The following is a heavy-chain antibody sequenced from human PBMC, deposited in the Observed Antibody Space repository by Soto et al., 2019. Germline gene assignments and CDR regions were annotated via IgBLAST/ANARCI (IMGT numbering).Heavy chain of an antibody. D-gene: IGHD1-26*01. V-gene: IGHV1-69*01. CDR3: ARDGGRHSGGIDY. J-gene: IGHJ4*02. CDR2: IIPISGTA. Sequence: QVQLVQSGAEVKKPGSSVKVSCKASGGTFSSYSINWVRQAPGQGLEWMGEIIPISGTANYAQKFQGRVTITADESTSTAYMELSSLRSEDTAVYYCARDGGRHSGGIDYWGQGTRVTVSS. CDR1: GGTFSSYS.